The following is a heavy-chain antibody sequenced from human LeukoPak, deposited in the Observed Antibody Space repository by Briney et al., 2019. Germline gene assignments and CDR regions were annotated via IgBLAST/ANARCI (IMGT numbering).Heavy chain of an antibody. J-gene: IGHJ4*02. V-gene: IGHV3-30*18. Sequence: GGSLRLSCAASGFTFINYGMHWVRQAPGKGLEWVAVISYDGTNKYYADSVKGRFTISRDNSKNTLYLQMNSLKTDDAAVYYCANYGDYQYFDYWGQGTPVTVSS. D-gene: IGHD4-17*01. CDR3: ANYGDYQYFDY. CDR2: ISYDGTNK. CDR1: GFTFINYG.